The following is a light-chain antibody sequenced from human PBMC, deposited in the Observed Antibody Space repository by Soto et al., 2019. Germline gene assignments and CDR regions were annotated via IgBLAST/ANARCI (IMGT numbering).Light chain of an antibody. Sequence: SFELTQPPSVSVAPGQTAKISCGGNDIGSKSVHWYQQKAGQAPVLVVHDDSDRPSGIPERFSGSNSANTATLTICRVEAGDEADYYCQVWESSSDQVIFAGGTQLTVL. CDR3: QVWESSSDQVI. CDR2: DDS. J-gene: IGLJ2*01. CDR1: DIGSKS. V-gene: IGLV3-21*02.